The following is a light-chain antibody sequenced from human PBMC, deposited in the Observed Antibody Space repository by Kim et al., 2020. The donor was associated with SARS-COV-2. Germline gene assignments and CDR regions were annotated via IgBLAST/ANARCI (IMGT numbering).Light chain of an antibody. CDR1: QSISSS. J-gene: IGKJ4*01. Sequence: EIVLTQSPATLSLSPGERATLSCRASQSISSSLSWYQHKPGQAPRLLIYDVSKRATGIPARFSGSGSGTDFTLTISSLEPEDFAVYYCQQRSYWLTFGGGTKVDIK. CDR2: DVS. V-gene: IGKV3-11*01. CDR3: QQRSYWLT.